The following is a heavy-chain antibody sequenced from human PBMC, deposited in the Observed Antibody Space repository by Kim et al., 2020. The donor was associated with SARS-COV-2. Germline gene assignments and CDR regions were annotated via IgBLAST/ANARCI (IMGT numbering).Heavy chain of an antibody. V-gene: IGHV6-1*01. CDR1: GDSVSSNSAA. J-gene: IGHJ6*02. CDR3: ARGGVNYSGSGRNTHYYGMDA. Sequence: SQTLSLTCAISGDSVSSNSAAWNWIRQSPSRGLEWLGRTYYRSKWYNDYAVSVKSRITINPDTSKNQFSQQLNSVTPEDTAVYYCARGGVNYSGSGRNTHYYGMDAWGRGTTVTVS. CDR2: TYYRSKWYN. D-gene: IGHD3-10*01.